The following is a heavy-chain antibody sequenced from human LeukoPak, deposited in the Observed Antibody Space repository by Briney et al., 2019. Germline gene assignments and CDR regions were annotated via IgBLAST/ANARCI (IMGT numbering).Heavy chain of an antibody. Sequence: PSDTLSLTCTLSGGSISAYYWTWIRQPPGKRLEWIGYIYYSVSTNYNPSLKSRVTISVDTSKNQFSLKLSSVTAADTAVYYCARHVDRIAAPFDYWGQGTLVTVSS. J-gene: IGHJ4*02. CDR3: ARHVDRIAAPFDY. CDR2: IYYSVST. CDR1: GGSISAYY. V-gene: IGHV4-59*08. D-gene: IGHD6-6*01.